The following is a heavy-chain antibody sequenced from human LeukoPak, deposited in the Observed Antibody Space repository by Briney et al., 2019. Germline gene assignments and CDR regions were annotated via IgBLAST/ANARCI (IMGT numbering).Heavy chain of an antibody. D-gene: IGHD1-26*01. J-gene: IGHJ3*02. V-gene: IGHV1-46*03. CDR3: ASVVSGSYPADAFDI. CDR1: GYTFTGYY. CDR2: INPSGGST. Sequence: ASVKVSCKASGYTFTGYYMHWVRQAPGQGLEWMGWINPSGGSTSYAQKFQGRVTMTRDTSTSTVYMELSSLRSEDTAVYYCASVVSGSYPADAFDIWGQGTMVTVSS.